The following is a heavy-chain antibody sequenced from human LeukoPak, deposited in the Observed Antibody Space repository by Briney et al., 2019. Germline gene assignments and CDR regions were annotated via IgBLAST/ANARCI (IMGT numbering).Heavy chain of an antibody. CDR2: IDPSGGST. CDR1: GYTFTSYY. Sequence: GASVKVSCKASGYTFTSYYMHWVRQAPGQGLEWMGIIDPSGGSTSYAQKFQGRVTMTRDMSTSTVYMELSSLRSEDTAVYYCARDLKKSTTGMYYYYYYMDVWGKGTTVTVSS. D-gene: IGHD1-1*01. J-gene: IGHJ6*03. CDR3: ARDLKKSTTGMYYYYYYMDV. V-gene: IGHV1-46*01.